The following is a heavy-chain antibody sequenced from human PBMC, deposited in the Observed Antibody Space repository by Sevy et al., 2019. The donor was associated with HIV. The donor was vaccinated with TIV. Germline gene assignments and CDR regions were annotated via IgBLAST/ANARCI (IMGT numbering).Heavy chain of an antibody. J-gene: IGHJ4*02. Sequence: GGSLRLSCAISGFTVNDKYIIWVRQAPGKGLEWVSVIFSSGSTYYADSAKGRFTISRDNSKNTVDLQMNSVRAEDTAMYYCARGVGLDCWGQGALVTVSS. CDR1: GFTVNDKY. CDR2: IFSSGST. D-gene: IGHD1-26*01. V-gene: IGHV3-66*02. CDR3: ARGVGLDC.